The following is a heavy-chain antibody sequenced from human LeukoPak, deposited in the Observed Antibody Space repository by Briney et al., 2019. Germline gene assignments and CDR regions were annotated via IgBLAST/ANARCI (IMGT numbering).Heavy chain of an antibody. CDR3: ARGMVTAYYYDSSGYYPNDY. J-gene: IGHJ4*02. CDR1: GYIFTSYG. Sequence: ASVKVSCKASGYIFTSYGVTWVRQAPGQGREWMGWISVYNGNTNYAQKLQGRVTMTTDISTSTAYMELRSLRSGGTAVYYCARGMVTAYYYDSSGYYPNDYWGQGTLVTVSS. V-gene: IGHV1-18*01. D-gene: IGHD3-22*01. CDR2: ISVYNGNT.